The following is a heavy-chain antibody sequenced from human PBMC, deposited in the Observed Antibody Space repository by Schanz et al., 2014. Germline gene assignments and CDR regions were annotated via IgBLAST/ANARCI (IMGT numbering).Heavy chain of an antibody. CDR1: GYTFTSDS. CDR2: IIPILGIA. J-gene: IGHJ4*02. D-gene: IGHD6-13*01. V-gene: IGHV1-69*09. Sequence: QVQLVQSGAEVKKPGASVKVSCKASGYTFTSDSMHWVRQAPGQGLEWMGRIIPILGIANYAQKFQGRVTNTADKSTSTAYMDLSSLRPEDTAVYYCASSGAGYSSSWDFDYWGQGSLVTVSS. CDR3: ASSGAGYSSSWDFDY.